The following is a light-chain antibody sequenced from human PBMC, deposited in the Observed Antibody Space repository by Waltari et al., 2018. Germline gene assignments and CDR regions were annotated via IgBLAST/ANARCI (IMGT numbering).Light chain of an antibody. CDR3: MQATHWPYS. J-gene: IGKJ2*03. Sequence: DVVMTQSPLSLPVTLGQPASISCRSSQSLVFSDGNTYLNWFQQRPGQSPRRLIYKVSNRDSGVPDRFSGSGSGTDFTLKISRVEAEDVGLYYCMQATHWPYSFCQGTKLEIK. CDR2: KVS. CDR1: QSLVFSDGNTY. V-gene: IGKV2-30*01.